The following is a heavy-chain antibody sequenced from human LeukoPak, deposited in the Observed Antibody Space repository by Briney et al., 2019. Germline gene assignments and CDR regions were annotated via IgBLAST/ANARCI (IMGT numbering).Heavy chain of an antibody. D-gene: IGHD4-23*01. CDR2: IKEDGGEI. J-gene: IGHJ4*02. V-gene: IGHV3-7*01. Sequence: PGGSLRLSCAASGFTFSNAWMSWVRQAPGKGLEWVANIKEDGGEINYVDSVKGRFTISRDNAKNSLYLQMNSLTVDDTAVYYCARDRGYSSFDYWGQGTLVTVSS. CDR3: ARDRGYSSFDY. CDR1: GFTFSNAW.